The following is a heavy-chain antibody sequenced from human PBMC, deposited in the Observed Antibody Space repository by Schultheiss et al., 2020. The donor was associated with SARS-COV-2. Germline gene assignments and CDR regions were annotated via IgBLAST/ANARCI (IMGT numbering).Heavy chain of an antibody. CDR2: ISSSGSTI. V-gene: IGHV3-11*01. CDR1: GFTFSDYY. CDR3: ARAPFFYDSSGYEQDDAFDI. D-gene: IGHD3-22*01. Sequence: GGSLRLSCAASGFTFSDYYMSWIRQAPGKGLEWVSYISSSGSTIYYADSVKGRFTISRDNAKNSLYLQMNSLRAEDTAVYYCARAPFFYDSSGYEQDDAFDIWGQGTMVTVSS. J-gene: IGHJ3*02.